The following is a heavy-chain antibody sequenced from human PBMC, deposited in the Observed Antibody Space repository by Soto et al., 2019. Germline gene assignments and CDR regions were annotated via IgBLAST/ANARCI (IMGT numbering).Heavy chain of an antibody. CDR3: ARGTRALITSFFAY. J-gene: IGHJ4*02. CDR2: VHESGST. D-gene: IGHD3-10*01. Sequence: SSETLSLTCSVSGDAISNYYWSWIRQTPGRGLEWIGSVHESGSTDYNPSLKGRVIILLHTSKSQFSLNLRSATAADTATYYCARGTRALITSFFAYWGQGIPVTVSS. V-gene: IGHV4-59*01. CDR1: GDAISNYY.